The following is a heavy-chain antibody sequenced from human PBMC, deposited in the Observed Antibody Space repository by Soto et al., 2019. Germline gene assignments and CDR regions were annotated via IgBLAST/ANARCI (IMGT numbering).Heavy chain of an antibody. CDR2: INHSGST. CDR3: GSLIVGAGQTYYFDY. CDR1: GGSFSGYY. V-gene: IGHV4-34*01. Sequence: SETLALTCAVYGGSFSGYYWSWIRQPPGKGLEWIGEINHSGSTNYNPSLKSRVTISVDTSKNQFSLKLSSVTAADTAVYYCGSLIVGAGQTYYFDYWRQGPLVTVSA. D-gene: IGHD1-26*01. J-gene: IGHJ4*02.